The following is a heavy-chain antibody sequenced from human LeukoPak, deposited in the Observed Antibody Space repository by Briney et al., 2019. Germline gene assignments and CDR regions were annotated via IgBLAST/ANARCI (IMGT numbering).Heavy chain of an antibody. D-gene: IGHD3-10*01. CDR3: ARRVRGVNDAFDI. V-gene: IGHV4-34*01. Sequence: SETLSLTCAVYGGSFTDYYWTWLRQPPGKGLEWIGEINHSGNTNYNPSLKSRVTISVDTSKNQFSLKVTSVTAADTAVYYCARRVRGVNDAFDIWDQGTMVTVSS. CDR2: INHSGNT. CDR1: GGSFTDYY. J-gene: IGHJ3*02.